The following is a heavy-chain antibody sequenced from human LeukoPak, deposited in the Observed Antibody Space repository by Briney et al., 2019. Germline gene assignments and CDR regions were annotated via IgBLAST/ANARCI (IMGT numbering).Heavy chain of an antibody. Sequence: PGGSLRLSCAASGFTFSTYSMNWVRQAPGKGLEWVSYISSSSSTIYYADSVKGRFTISRDNSKNTLYLQMNSLRAEDTAVYYCARDRDGMDVWGQGTTVTVSS. J-gene: IGHJ6*02. V-gene: IGHV3-48*01. CDR3: ARDRDGMDV. D-gene: IGHD3-10*01. CDR2: ISSSSSTI. CDR1: GFTFSTYS.